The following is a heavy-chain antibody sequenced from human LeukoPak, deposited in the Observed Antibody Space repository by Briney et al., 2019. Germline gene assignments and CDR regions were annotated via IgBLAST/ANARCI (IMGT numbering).Heavy chain of an antibody. CDR2: IYYSGST. CDR1: GGSISSSSYY. Sequence: PSETLSLTCTVSGGSISSSSYYWGRIRQPPGKGLEWIGSIYYSGSTYYNPSLKSRVTISVDTSKNQFSLKLSSVTAADTAVYYCARGVNRYSSSWYGGAYYFDYWGQGTLVTVSS. J-gene: IGHJ4*02. D-gene: IGHD6-13*01. V-gene: IGHV4-39*07. CDR3: ARGVNRYSSSWYGGAYYFDY.